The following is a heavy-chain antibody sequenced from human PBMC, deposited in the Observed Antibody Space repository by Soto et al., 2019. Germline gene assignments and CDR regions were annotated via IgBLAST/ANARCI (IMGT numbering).Heavy chain of an antibody. CDR1: GGSISSSNW. CDR3: ARDGRGSSGWSFWFDP. Sequence: QVQLQESGPGLVKPSGTLSLTCAVSGGSISSSNWWRWVRQPPGKGLEWLGEIYHSGSTNYNPSLKSRATISVDKSKNQFSLKLSSVTAADTAVYYCARDGRGSSGWSFWFDPCGQGTLVTVSS. V-gene: IGHV4-4*02. D-gene: IGHD6-19*01. CDR2: IYHSGST. J-gene: IGHJ5*02.